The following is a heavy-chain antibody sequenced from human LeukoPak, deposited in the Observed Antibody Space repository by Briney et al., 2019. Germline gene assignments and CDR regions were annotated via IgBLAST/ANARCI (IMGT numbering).Heavy chain of an antibody. J-gene: IGHJ6*03. V-gene: IGHV3-30*02. CDR1: GFTFSSYG. CDR2: IRYDGSNK. D-gene: IGHD6-6*01. CDR3: AKIYSSSSSYYYYYYMDV. Sequence: GGSLRLSCAASGFTFSSYGMHWVRQAPDKGLEWVAFIRYDGSNKYYADSVKGRFTISRDNSKNTLYLQMNSLRAEDTAVYYCAKIYSSSSSYYYYYYMDVWGKGTTVTVSS.